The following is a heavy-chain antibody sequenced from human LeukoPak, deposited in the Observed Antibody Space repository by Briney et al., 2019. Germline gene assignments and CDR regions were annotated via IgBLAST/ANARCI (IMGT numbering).Heavy chain of an antibody. J-gene: IGHJ4*02. D-gene: IGHD6-13*01. Sequence: GGSLRLSCSASGVILSTYAIHWGRQAPGKGLEHVSGISSSGGSTYYVDSAKGRFVISRDNSKNLVWLQMSSLRAEDTAVYYCVKIAAPAQDYFDSWGQGTLVTVSS. CDR2: ISSSGGST. CDR3: VKIAAPAQDYFDS. V-gene: IGHV3-64D*06. CDR1: GVILSTYA.